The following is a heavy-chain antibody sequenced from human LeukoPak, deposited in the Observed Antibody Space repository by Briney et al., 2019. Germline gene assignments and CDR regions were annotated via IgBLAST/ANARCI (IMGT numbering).Heavy chain of an antibody. CDR2: ISSSGSTI. V-gene: IGHV3-48*03. CDR1: GFTFSSYE. D-gene: IGHD6-19*01. J-gene: IGHJ4*02. CDR3: ARTSVAVADFDY. Sequence: PGGSLRLSCAAFGFTFSSYEMNWVRQAPGKGLEWVSYISSSGSTIYYADSVKGRFTISRDNAKNSLYLQMNSLRAEDTAVYYCARTSVAVADFDYWGQGTLVTVSS.